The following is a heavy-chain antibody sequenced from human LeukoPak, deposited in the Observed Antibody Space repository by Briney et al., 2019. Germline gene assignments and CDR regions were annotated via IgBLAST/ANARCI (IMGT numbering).Heavy chain of an antibody. V-gene: IGHV4-59*08. D-gene: IGHD3-9*01. CDR2: IYYSGST. Sequence: SETLSLTCTVSGGSISSYYWSWIRQPPGKGLEWIGYIYYSGSTNYNPSLKSRVTISVDTSKNQFSLKLSSVTAADTAVYYCARQTIHYDALTAWWFDPWGQGTLVTVSS. J-gene: IGHJ5*02. CDR3: ARQTIHYDALTAWWFDP. CDR1: GGSISSYY.